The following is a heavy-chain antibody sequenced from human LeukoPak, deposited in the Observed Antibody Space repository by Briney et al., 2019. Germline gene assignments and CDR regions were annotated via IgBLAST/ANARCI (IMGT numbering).Heavy chain of an antibody. J-gene: IGHJ4*02. D-gene: IGHD1-26*01. CDR3: ARDRWGATDY. CDR2: IKWNGGST. Sequence: GGSLRLSCAASGFTFDDYGMSWVRHAPGKGLEWVSGIKWNGGSTGYADSVRDRFTISRDNAKNSLYLQMNRLRAEDSALYYCARDRWGATDYWGQGTLVTVSS. CDR1: GFTFDDYG. V-gene: IGHV3-20*04.